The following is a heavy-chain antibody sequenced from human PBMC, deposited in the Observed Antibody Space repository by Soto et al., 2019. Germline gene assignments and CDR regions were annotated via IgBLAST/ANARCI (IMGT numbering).Heavy chain of an antibody. D-gene: IGHD3-3*01. CDR1: GYTFTSYG. V-gene: IGHV1-18*01. CDR2: ISAYNGNT. J-gene: IGHJ5*02. CDR3: ARVDNVYYDFGSGYNWFDP. Sequence: ASVKVSCKASGYTFTSYGISWVRQAPGQGLEWMGWISAYNGNTNYAQKLQGRVTMTTDTSTSTAYMELRSLRSDDTAVYYCARVDNVYYDFGSGYNWFDPWGRG.